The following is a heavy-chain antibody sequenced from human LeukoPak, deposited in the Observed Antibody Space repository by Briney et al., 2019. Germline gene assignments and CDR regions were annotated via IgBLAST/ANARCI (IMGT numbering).Heavy chain of an antibody. D-gene: IGHD5-18*01. J-gene: IGHJ4*02. Sequence: GGSLRLSCAASGFTFSSYAMHWVRQAPGKGLEWVAVISYDGSNKYYADSVKGRFTISRDNSKNTLYLQMNSLRAEDTAVYYCAKDRGRGYSYGYVDYWGQGTLVTVSS. V-gene: IGHV3-30*04. CDR3: AKDRGRGYSYGYVDY. CDR2: ISYDGSNK. CDR1: GFTFSSYA.